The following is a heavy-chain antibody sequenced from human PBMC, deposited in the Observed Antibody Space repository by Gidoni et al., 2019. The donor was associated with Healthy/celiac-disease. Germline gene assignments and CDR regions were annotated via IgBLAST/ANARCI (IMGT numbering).Heavy chain of an antibody. CDR2: IYYSGST. V-gene: IGHV4-59*01. J-gene: IGHJ4*02. Sequence: LSLTCTVSGGSISSYYWSWIRQPPGKGLEWIGYIYYSGSTNYNPSLKSRVTISVDTSKNQFSLKLSSVTAADTAVYYCARSEWSGYYLGPGDFDYWGQGTLVTVSS. CDR1: GGSISSYY. D-gene: IGHD3-3*01. CDR3: ARSEWSGYYLGPGDFDY.